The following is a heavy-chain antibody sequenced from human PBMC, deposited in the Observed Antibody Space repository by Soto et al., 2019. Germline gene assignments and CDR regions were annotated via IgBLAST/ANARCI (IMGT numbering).Heavy chain of an antibody. J-gene: IGHJ6*02. CDR3: TRDRGYDAHDYYYNAMDV. CDR1: GFTFSDYY. CDR2: ISGTTTIT. Sequence: GSLRLSCAASGFTFSDYYMTWIRQAPGKGLEWVSYISGTTTITNYAESVKGRFAISRDNAKNSLYLEMSNLRVEDTAMYYCTRDRGYDAHDYYYNAMDVWGQGTMVTVSS. D-gene: IGHD2-15*01. V-gene: IGHV3-11*06.